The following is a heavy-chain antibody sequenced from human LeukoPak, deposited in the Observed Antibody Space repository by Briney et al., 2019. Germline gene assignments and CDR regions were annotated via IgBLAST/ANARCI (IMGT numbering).Heavy chain of an antibody. CDR1: GGSISSSSYY. CDR3: ARIKRGSGSYYKNKYYYYMDV. J-gene: IGHJ6*03. Sequence: TSETLSLTCTVSGGSISSSSYYWGWIRQPPGKGLEWIGSIYYSGSTYYNPSLKSRVTVSVDTSKNQFSLKLSSVTAADTAVYYCARIKRGSGSYYKNKYYYYMDVWGKGTTVTVSS. CDR2: IYYSGST. D-gene: IGHD3-10*01. V-gene: IGHV4-39*01.